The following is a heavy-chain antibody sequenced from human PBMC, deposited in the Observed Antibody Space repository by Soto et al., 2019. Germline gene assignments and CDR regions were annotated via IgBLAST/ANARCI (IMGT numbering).Heavy chain of an antibody. Sequence: TSETLSLTCAVYGGSFSGYYWSWIRQPPGKGLEWIGEINHSGSTNYNPSLKSRVTISVDTSKNQFSLKLSSVTAADTAVYYCASLWFGELYGWFEPWGQGTRVTVSS. J-gene: IGHJ5*02. V-gene: IGHV4-34*01. D-gene: IGHD3-10*01. CDR2: INHSGST. CDR3: ASLWFGELYGWFEP. CDR1: GGSFSGYY.